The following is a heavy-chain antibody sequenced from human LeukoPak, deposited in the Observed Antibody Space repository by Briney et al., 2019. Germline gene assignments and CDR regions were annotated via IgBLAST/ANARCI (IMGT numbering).Heavy chain of an antibody. J-gene: IGHJ4*02. Sequence: SETLSLTCAVYGGSFSGYYWSWIRQPPGKGLEWIGEINHSGSTNYNPSLKSRVTISVDTSKNQFSLKLSSVTAADTAVYYCARGGNYDILTGYQEEPDPLGFDYWGQGTLVTVSS. CDR2: INHSGST. D-gene: IGHD3-9*01. V-gene: IGHV4-34*01. CDR1: GGSFSGYY. CDR3: ARGGNYDILTGYQEEPDPLGFDY.